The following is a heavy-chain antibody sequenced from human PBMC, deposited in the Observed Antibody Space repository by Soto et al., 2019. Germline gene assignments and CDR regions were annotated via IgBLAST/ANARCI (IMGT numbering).Heavy chain of an antibody. D-gene: IGHD5-18*01. CDR1: GFPFSTSA. V-gene: IGHV3-7*03. CDR2: IKQDGSEK. CDR3: ARDRDTYGPLGY. J-gene: IGHJ4*02. Sequence: EVQLLESGGGLVQPGGSLRLSCAASGFPFSTSAMNWVRQAPGKGLEWVANIKQDGSEKCYVDSVKGRFTISRDNAKNSLYLQMNSLRAEDTAVYYCARDRDTYGPLGYWGQGTLVTVSS.